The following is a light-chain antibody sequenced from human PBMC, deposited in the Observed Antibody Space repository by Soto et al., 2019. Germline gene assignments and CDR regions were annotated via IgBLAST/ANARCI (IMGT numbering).Light chain of an antibody. CDR3: QTWGAGFSVV. Sequence: QLVLTQSPPASASLGASVKLTCTLSSGHSSYAIAWHQQQPEKGPRYLMKVNSDGSHNKGDGIPDRFSGSSSGAERYLTISSLQSEDEADYYCQTWGAGFSVVFGGGTKLTVL. CDR2: VNSDGSH. CDR1: SGHSSYA. J-gene: IGLJ2*01. V-gene: IGLV4-69*01.